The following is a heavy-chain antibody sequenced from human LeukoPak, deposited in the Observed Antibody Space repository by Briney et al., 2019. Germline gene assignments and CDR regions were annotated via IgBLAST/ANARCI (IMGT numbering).Heavy chain of an antibody. CDR1: GGSISSGDYY. J-gene: IGHJ5*02. D-gene: IGHD4/OR15-4a*01. CDR2: IYYSGST. CDR3: ASVIADYGGEWFDP. Sequence: PQTLSLTCTVSGGSISSGDYYWSWIRQPPGKGLEWIGYIYYSGSTYYNPSLKSRVTISVDTPKNQFSLKLSSVTAADTAVYYCASVIADYGGEWFDPWGQGTLVTVSS. V-gene: IGHV4-30-4*01.